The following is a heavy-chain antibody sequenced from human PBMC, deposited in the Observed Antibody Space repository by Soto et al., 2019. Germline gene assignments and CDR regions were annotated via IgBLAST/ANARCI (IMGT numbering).Heavy chain of an antibody. CDR2: IYSSGTT. CDR1: GASISSYY. V-gene: IGHV4-59*08. Sequence: PSETLSLTCTVSGASISSYYWSWIRQPPGKGLEWIGYIYSSGTTDYNPSLKSRVTISLDTSKNQFSLMLSSVTAADTAVYYCGSVQFYDSVLTSYYSYYMDVWGKGTTVTVSS. J-gene: IGHJ6*03. D-gene: IGHD3-16*01. CDR3: GSVQFYDSVLTSYYSYYMDV.